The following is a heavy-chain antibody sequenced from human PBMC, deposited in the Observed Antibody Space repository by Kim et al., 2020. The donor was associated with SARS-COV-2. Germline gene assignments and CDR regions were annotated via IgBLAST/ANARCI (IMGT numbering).Heavy chain of an antibody. CDR1: GFTFSSYG. D-gene: IGHD6-13*01. J-gene: IGHJ4*02. V-gene: IGHV3-33*01. CDR2: IWYDGSNK. CDR3: ARAGWWSAAGTLDY. Sequence: GGSLRLSCAASGFTFSSYGMHWVRQAPGKGLEWVAVIWYDGSNKYYADSVKGRFTISRDNSKNTLYLQMNSLRAEDTAVYYCARAGWWSAAGTLDYWGQGTLVTVSS.